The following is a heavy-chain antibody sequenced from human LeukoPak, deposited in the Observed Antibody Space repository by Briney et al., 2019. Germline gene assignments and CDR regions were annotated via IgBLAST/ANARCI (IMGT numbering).Heavy chain of an antibody. CDR2: INAGNGDT. CDR3: AILMIAVADPHRQQDY. D-gene: IGHD6-19*01. J-gene: IGHJ4*02. V-gene: IGHV1-3*01. CDR1: GYTFSSYV. Sequence: ASVKVSCKASGYTFSSYVIHWLRRAPGQRLEWMGWINAGNGDTKYSQKFQGRVSIARDTSANTAYMELSSLRSEDTAVYYRAILMIAVADPHRQQDYWGQGTLVTVSS.